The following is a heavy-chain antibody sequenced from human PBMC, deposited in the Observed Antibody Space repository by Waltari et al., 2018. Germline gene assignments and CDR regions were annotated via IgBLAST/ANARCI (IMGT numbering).Heavy chain of an antibody. CDR1: GGSISSHY. D-gene: IGHD3-9*01. CDR3: ARDQAGRYFDWSMGGDAFDI. V-gene: IGHV4-59*11. CDR2: IYYSGST. J-gene: IGHJ3*02. Sequence: QVQLQESGPGLVKPSETLSLTCTVSGGSISSHYWSWIRQPPGKGLEWIGYIYYSGSTNYNTSLKSRVTISVDTSKNQFSLKLSSVTAADTAVYYCARDQAGRYFDWSMGGDAFDIWGQGTMVTVSS.